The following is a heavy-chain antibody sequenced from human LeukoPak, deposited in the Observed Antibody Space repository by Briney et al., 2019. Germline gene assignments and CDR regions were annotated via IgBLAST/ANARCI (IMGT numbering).Heavy chain of an antibody. D-gene: IGHD3-9*01. CDR3: ARDGHYDILTGYRIAFDI. Sequence: SETLSLTCTVSGGSISSYYWSWIRQPPGKGLEWIGYIYYSGSTNYNPSLKSRVTISVDTSKNQFSLKLSSVTAADTAVYYCARDGHYDILTGYRIAFDIWGQGTMVTVSS. V-gene: IGHV4-59*01. J-gene: IGHJ3*02. CDR1: GGSISSYY. CDR2: IYYSGST.